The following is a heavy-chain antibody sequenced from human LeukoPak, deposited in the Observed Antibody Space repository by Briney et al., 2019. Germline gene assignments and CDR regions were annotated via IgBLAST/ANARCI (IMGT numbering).Heavy chain of an antibody. J-gene: IGHJ4*02. CDR3: ARSYSSGWQRRVFDY. V-gene: IGHV4-30-2*01. D-gene: IGHD6-19*01. CDR2: IYHSGST. CDR1: GGSISSGGHS. Sequence: SETLSLTCAVSGGSISSGGHSWSWIRQPPGKGLEWIGYIYHSGSTYYNPSLKSRVTISVDRSKNQFSLKLSSVTAADTAVYYCARSYSSGWQRRVFDYWGQGTLVTVSS.